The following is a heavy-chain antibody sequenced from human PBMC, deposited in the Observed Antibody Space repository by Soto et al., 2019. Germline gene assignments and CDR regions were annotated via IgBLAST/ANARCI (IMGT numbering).Heavy chain of an antibody. CDR1: GYTFTSYY. D-gene: IGHD3-3*01. CDR2: INPSGGST. V-gene: IGHV1-46*01. J-gene: IGHJ5*02. Sequence: ASVKVSCKASGYTFTSYYMHWVRQAPGQGLEWMGIINPSGGSTSYAQKFQGRVTMTRDTSTSTVYMELSSLRSEDTAVYYCARDFEYYDFWSGYYLYNWFDPWGQGTLVTVS. CDR3: ARDFEYYDFWSGYYLYNWFDP.